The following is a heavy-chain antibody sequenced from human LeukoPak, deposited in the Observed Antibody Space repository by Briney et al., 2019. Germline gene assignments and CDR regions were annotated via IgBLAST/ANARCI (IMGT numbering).Heavy chain of an antibody. V-gene: IGHV4-38-2*02. Sequence: PSETLSLTCSVSDYSISSGYYWGWIRQPPGKGLEWIGNIYSSGSTYFNSSLKSRVTISIDTSKNQVSLKMSSVTAADTAVYYCAKSDGYGLIDYWGQGTLVTVSS. J-gene: IGHJ4*01. CDR2: IYSSGST. CDR3: AKSDGYGLIDY. D-gene: IGHD2-21*02. CDR1: DYSISSGYY.